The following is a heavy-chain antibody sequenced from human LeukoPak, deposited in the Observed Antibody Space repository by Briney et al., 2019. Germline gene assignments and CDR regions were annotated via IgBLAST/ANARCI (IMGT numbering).Heavy chain of an antibody. J-gene: IGHJ4*02. CDR3: ARGEGYCSSGSCFTLYYFDY. D-gene: IGHD2-15*01. CDR1: GGSISTYD. Sequence: AETLSLTCTVSGGSISTYDWSWIRQPPGKGLEWIWFIYYSGSSNYNASLKSRVIISIDKSKNQFSLTLSSVTAADTAVYYCARGEGYCSSGSCFTLYYFDYWGQGTLVTVSS. CDR2: IYYSGSS. V-gene: IGHV4-59*01.